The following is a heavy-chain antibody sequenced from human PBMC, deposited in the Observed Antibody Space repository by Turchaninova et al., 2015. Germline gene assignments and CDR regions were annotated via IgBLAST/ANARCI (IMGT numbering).Heavy chain of an antibody. CDR1: GGSVDGHR. V-gene: IGHV4-4*07. D-gene: IGHD5-12*01. Sequence: QVQLQASGPGLVRPSETLSLPCSVSGGSVDGHRWSWVRQPAGKGLEWIGRIYTSGNIAYNPSLRSRLTLSLDTSQNQFSLRLTSVTAADSAVYYCTKSLGDNRGYDHGLDYWGQGTLVTVSS. J-gene: IGHJ4*02. CDR2: IYTSGNI. CDR3: TKSLGDNRGYDHGLDY.